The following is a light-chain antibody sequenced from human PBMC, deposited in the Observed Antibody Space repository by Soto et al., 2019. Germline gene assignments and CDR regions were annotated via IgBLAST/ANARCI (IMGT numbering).Light chain of an antibody. CDR2: GAS. V-gene: IGKV3-20*01. Sequence: EIVLTQSPGTLSLSPGERATLSCRASQSVSSSYLAWYQQKPGQAPRPLIYGASSRAIGIADRFSGSGSGTDFTLTISRLEPEDFAVYYCQQYGSSAWTFGQGTKVEIK. J-gene: IGKJ1*01. CDR1: QSVSSSY. CDR3: QQYGSSAWT.